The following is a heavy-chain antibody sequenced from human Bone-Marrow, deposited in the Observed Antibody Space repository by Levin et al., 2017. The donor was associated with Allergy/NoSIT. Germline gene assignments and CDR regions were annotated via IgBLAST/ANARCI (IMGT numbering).Heavy chain of an antibody. CDR1: GFSFSSYD. D-gene: IGHD5-18*01. V-gene: IGHV3-13*01. CDR2: IGTVGDT. J-gene: IGHJ4*02. CDR3: ARGGGNTYGFGL. Sequence: PGGSLRLSCAASGFSFSSYDMHWVRQAPGKGLEWVSAIGTVGDTFYPGSVKGRFTISRENAKNSLYLQMNSLKAGDTAVYYCARGGGNTYGFGLWGQGTLVTVSS.